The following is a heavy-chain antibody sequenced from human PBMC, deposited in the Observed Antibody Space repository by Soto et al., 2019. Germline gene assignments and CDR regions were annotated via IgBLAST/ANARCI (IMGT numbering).Heavy chain of an antibody. Sequence: PGGSLRLSCAASGFTFSSYAMHWVRQAPGKGLEWVAVISYDGSNKYYADSVKGRFTISRDNSKNTLYLQMNSLRAEDTAVYYCARLRAAAAKTGTPDFDYWGQGTLVTVS. CDR3: ARLRAAAAKTGTPDFDY. J-gene: IGHJ4*02. CDR1: GFTFSSYA. V-gene: IGHV3-30-3*01. D-gene: IGHD6-13*01. CDR2: ISYDGSNK.